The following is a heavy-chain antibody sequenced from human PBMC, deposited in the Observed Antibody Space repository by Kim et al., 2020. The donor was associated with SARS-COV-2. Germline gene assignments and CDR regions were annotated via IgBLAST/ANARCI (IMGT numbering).Heavy chain of an antibody. J-gene: IGHJ4*02. V-gene: IGHV4-59*09. CDR3: ARGRTIFGVVIEPFDY. D-gene: IGHD3-3*01. Sequence: PSRKNRVTISVDTSKNQFSLKLSSVTAADTAVYYCARGRTIFGVVIEPFDYWGQGTLVTVSS.